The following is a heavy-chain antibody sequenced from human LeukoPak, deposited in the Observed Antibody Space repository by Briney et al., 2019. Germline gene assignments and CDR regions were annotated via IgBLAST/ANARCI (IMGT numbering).Heavy chain of an antibody. D-gene: IGHD4-23*01. CDR3: ARDHFGNLGYYGMDV. V-gene: IGHV4-59*01. CDR2: IYYSGST. J-gene: IGHJ6*02. Sequence: PSETLSLTCTVSGGSISSYYWSWIRQPPGKGLDWIGYIYYSGSTNYNPSLKSRVTISVDTSKNQFSLKLSSVTAADTAVYYCARDHFGNLGYYGMDVWGQGTTVTVSS. CDR1: GGSISSYY.